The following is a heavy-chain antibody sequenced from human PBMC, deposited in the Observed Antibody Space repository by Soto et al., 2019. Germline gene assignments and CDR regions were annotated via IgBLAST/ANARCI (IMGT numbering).Heavy chain of an antibody. CDR1: GDTFTNQA. V-gene: IGHV1-69*06. CDR2: IIPLFDSA. Sequence: QVHLVQSGTEVKKPGSSVKVSCKTSGDTFTNQAISWVRQAPGQGLEWMGGIIPLFDSASYAQRSHDRVTITADKPTRTPYVERRGQTSEDTAVYYCAASTFQSGVRGYFHLDHWGQGTLVTVSS. CDR3: AASTFQSGVRGYFHLDH. D-gene: IGHD2-21*01. J-gene: IGHJ4*02.